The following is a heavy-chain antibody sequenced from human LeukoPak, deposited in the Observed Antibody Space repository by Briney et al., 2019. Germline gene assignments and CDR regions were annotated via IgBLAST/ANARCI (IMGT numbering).Heavy chain of an antibody. J-gene: IGHJ6*03. V-gene: IGHV3-23*01. CDR2: MSSTGGTT. Sequence: GGSLRLSCAASGITFSSYGMSWVRQAPGKGLEWVSSMSSTGGTTYYADSVKGRFTISRDNSKNTLYLQMNSLRAEDTAIYYCAKNGDRGAYCTGGTCYPYFYMDVWGKGTTVTI. CDR3: AKNGDRGAYCTGGTCYPYFYMDV. D-gene: IGHD2-15*01. CDR1: GITFSSYG.